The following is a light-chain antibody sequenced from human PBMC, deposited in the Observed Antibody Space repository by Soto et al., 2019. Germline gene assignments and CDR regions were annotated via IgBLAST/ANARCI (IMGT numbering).Light chain of an antibody. Sequence: ETVMTQSPGTLSVYIGERATLSCRASQSVSIHLAWYQQKPGQAPRLLIYDTSTRATGIPARFSGSGSGTEFTLTISSLQSEDFAVYYCQQYSNWPPITFGQGTRLEIK. CDR2: DTS. V-gene: IGKV3-15*01. CDR1: QSVSIH. J-gene: IGKJ5*01. CDR3: QQYSNWPPIT.